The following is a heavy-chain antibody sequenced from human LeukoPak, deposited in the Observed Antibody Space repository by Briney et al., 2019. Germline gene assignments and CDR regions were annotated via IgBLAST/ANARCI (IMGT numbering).Heavy chain of an antibody. Sequence: GGSLRLSCAASGFTFSSYAMTWVRQAPGKGLEWVSSFSFNDESTYYADSAKGRFTISRDNSKNTLYLQMNSLRAEDTAVYYCAKGGYSNGRYYYYYMDVWGEGTTVTVSS. V-gene: IGHV3-23*01. D-gene: IGHD5-18*01. CDR3: AKGGYSNGRYYYYYMDV. CDR1: GFTFSSYA. J-gene: IGHJ6*03. CDR2: FSFNDEST.